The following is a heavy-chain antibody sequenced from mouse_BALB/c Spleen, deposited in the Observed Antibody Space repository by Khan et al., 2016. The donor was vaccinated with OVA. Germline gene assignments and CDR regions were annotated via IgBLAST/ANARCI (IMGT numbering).Heavy chain of an antibody. J-gene: IGHJ3*01. Sequence: EVQLVESGGDLVKPGGSLKLSCEASGFTFSSYGMSWVRQTPDKRLEWVATISNGGSYTYYPDSVKGRLTISRDNAKNTLYLQMSSLKCEDTAVYYCARRRFASPAAWFAYWGQGTLVTVSA. V-gene: IGHV5-6*01. CDR1: GFTFSSYG. CDR2: ISNGGSYT. CDR3: ARRRFASPAAWFAY.